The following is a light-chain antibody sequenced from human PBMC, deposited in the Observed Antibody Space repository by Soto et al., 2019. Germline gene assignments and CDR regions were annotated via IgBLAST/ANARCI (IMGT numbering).Light chain of an antibody. CDR3: QQYGSSPRT. V-gene: IGKV3-20*01. Sequence: IVLTQSPGTLSFSPGERATLSCRASQSFVNMYLAWYQQKPGQAPRLLMYGASRRPTGIPDRFSASGTGTDFTLTISRPEPEDFAVYYCQQYGSSPRTFGQGTKVDI. J-gene: IGKJ1*01. CDR2: GAS. CDR1: QSFVNMY.